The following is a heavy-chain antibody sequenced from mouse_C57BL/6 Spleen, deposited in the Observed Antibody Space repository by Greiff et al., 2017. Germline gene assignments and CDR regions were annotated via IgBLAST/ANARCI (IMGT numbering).Heavy chain of an antibody. J-gene: IGHJ2*01. V-gene: IGHV1-42*01. CDR1: GYSFTGYY. D-gene: IGHD2-3*01. Sequence: VQLQQSGPELVKPGASVKISCKASGYSFTGYYMNWVKQSPEKSLEWIGEINPSTGGTTYNQKFKAKATLTVDKSSSTAYMQLKSLTSEDSAVYYCARGDYDGYYPSWGQGTTLTVSS. CDR2: INPSTGGT. CDR3: ARGDYDGYYPS.